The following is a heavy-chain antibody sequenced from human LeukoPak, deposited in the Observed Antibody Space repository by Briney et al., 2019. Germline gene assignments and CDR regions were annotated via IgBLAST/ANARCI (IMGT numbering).Heavy chain of an antibody. D-gene: IGHD3-22*01. Sequence: SETLSLTCTVSGGSIRSSSYYWGWIRQPPGKGLEWIGSIYYSGSTYYNPSLKSRVTISVGTSKKQFSLKLSSVTAADTAVYYCASFYYYDTSGYYYGFDYWGQGTLVTVSS. CDR1: GGSIRSSSYY. CDR2: IYYSGST. CDR3: ASFYYYDTSGYYYGFDY. J-gene: IGHJ4*02. V-gene: IGHV4-39*01.